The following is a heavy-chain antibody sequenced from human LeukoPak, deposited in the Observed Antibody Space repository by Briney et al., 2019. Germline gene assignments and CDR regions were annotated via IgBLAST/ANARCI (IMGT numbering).Heavy chain of an antibody. V-gene: IGHV4-39*07. D-gene: IGHD3-10*01. CDR3: ARAIYYGSGSYYRGRYFDY. CDR1: GGSISSSSYY. J-gene: IGHJ4*02. Sequence: SETLSLTCTVSGGSISSSSYYWGWIRQPPGKGLEWIGEINHSGSTNYNPSLKSRVTISVDTSKNQFSLKLSSVTAADTAVYYCARAIYYGSGSYYRGRYFDYWGQGTLVTVSS. CDR2: INHSGST.